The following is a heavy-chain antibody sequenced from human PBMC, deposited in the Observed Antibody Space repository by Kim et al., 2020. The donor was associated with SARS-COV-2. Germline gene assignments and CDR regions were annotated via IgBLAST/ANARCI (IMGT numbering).Heavy chain of an antibody. V-gene: IGHV3-15*01. CDR2: IKRKTDGETT. Sequence: GGSLRLSCAASGFTFSNAWMNWVRQAPVKGLEWVGRIKRKTDGETTDYAAPVKARFSISRDDSKNMLYLQMNSLKTDDTAVYYCTGSWRAFDIWGQGTMVTVS. CDR3: TGSWRAFDI. J-gene: IGHJ3*02. D-gene: IGHD3-10*01. CDR1: GFTFSNAW.